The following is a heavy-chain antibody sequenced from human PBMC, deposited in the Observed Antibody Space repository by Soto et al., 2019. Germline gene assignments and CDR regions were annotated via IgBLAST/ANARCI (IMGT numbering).Heavy chain of an antibody. CDR1: GYTFTSYA. CDR2: INAGNGNT. V-gene: IGHV1-3*01. Sequence: QVQLVQSGAEVKKPGASVKVSCKASGYTFTSYAMHWVRQAPGQRLEWMGWINAGNGNTKNSQKFQGRVTITRDTYARTAYMELSRVRSEDTAVYSCARLVGYYAPLDVWGQGTTVTVSS. CDR3: ARLVGYYAPLDV. J-gene: IGHJ6*02. D-gene: IGHD1-26*01.